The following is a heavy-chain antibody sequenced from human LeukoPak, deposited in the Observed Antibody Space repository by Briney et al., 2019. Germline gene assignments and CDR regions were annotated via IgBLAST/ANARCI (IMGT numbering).Heavy chain of an antibody. CDR2: IYSGGST. Sequence: GSLRLSCAASGFTVSSNYVSWVRQAPEKGLEWVSVIYSGGSTYYADSVKGRFTISRDNSKNTLYLQMNSLRAEDTAVYYCARPYSSGWYSIDYWGQGTLVTVSS. D-gene: IGHD6-19*01. CDR1: GFTVSSNY. V-gene: IGHV3-53*01. J-gene: IGHJ4*02. CDR3: ARPYSSGWYSIDY.